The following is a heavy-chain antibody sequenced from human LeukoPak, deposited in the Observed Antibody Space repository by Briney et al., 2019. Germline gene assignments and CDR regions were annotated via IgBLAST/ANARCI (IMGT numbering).Heavy chain of an antibody. Sequence: ASVKVSCKASGYTFTGYYMHWVRQAPGQGLEWMGWTNANSGDTSYAQKFKGRVTMTRDTSISTVYMELSRLKSDDTAVYYCARDRSSWLDTWGQGTLVTVPS. D-gene: IGHD6-6*01. V-gene: IGHV1-2*02. CDR2: TNANSGDT. J-gene: IGHJ5*02. CDR3: ARDRSSWLDT. CDR1: GYTFTGYY.